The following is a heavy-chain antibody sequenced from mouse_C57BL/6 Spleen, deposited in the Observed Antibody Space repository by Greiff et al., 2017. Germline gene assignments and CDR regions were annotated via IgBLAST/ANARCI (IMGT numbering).Heavy chain of an antibody. Sequence: EVQVVESEGGLVQPGSSMKLSCTASGFTFSDYYMAWVSQVPEKGLEWVANINYDGSSTYYLDSLKSRFIISRDKAKNILYLQMSSLKSEDTATYYCARDGYDGYHDYWGQGTTLTVSS. CDR1: GFTFSDYY. CDR2: INYDGSST. CDR3: ARDGYDGYHDY. D-gene: IGHD2-3*01. J-gene: IGHJ2*01. V-gene: IGHV5-16*01.